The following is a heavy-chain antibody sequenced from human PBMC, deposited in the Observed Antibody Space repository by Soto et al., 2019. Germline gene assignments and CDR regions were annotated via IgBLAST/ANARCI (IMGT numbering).Heavy chain of an antibody. CDR3: ARARYSSSWTSDAFDI. J-gene: IGHJ3*02. Sequence: ASVKVSCKASGYSFATYGFSWVRQAPGQGLECVGWISAHNGDTHYSQKFQGRVTLTTDTSTNTGYMELRSLTSDDTAVYFCARARYSSSWTSDAFDIWGQGTMVTVSS. D-gene: IGHD6-13*01. CDR2: ISAHNGDT. V-gene: IGHV1-18*04. CDR1: GYSFATYG.